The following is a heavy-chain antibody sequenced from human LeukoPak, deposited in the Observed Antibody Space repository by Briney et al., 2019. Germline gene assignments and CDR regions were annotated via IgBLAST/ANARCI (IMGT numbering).Heavy chain of an antibody. CDR3: AKELRCGSRYQPVC. CDR2: ISDKRSKK. CDR1: GFSFNYYA. V-gene: IGHV3-30*18. J-gene: IGHJ4*02. Sequence: GGSLRLSCAASGFSFNYYAMHWVRQAPGKGLEWVARISDKRSKKYYADSIKGRFTISRDNSKKQLYLQMSSLRVEDSAVDYCAKELRCGSRYQPVCWGQGTLVIVS. D-gene: IGHD3-16*02.